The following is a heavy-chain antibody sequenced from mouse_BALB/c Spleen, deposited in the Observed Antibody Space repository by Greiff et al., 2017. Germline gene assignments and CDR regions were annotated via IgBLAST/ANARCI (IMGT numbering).Heavy chain of an antibody. CDR2: IRLKSNNYAT. V-gene: IGHV6-6*02. CDR1: GFTFSNYW. CDR3: TRGKDWGAMDY. J-gene: IGHJ4*01. Sequence: EVKVEESGGGLVQPGGSMKLSCVASGFTFSNYWMNWVRQSPEKGLEWVAEIRLKSNNYATHYAESVKGRFTISRDDSKSSVYLQMNNLRAEDTGIYYCTRGKDWGAMDYWGQGTSVTVSS. D-gene: IGHD4-1*01.